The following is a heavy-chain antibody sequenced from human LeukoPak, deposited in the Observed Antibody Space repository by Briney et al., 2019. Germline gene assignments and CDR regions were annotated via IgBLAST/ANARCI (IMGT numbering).Heavy chain of an antibody. CDR1: GYTFTGYY. Sequence: GASVKVSCKASGYTFTGYYMHWVRQAPGQGHEWMGRINPNSGGTNYAQKFQGRVTMTRDTSISTAYMELSRLRSDDTAVYYCARDLERRVEDWFDPWGQGTLVTVSS. D-gene: IGHD1-1*01. J-gene: IGHJ5*02. CDR2: INPNSGGT. V-gene: IGHV1-2*06. CDR3: ARDLERRVEDWFDP.